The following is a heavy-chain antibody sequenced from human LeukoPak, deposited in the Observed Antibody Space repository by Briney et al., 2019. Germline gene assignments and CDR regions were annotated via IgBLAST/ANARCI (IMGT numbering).Heavy chain of an antibody. D-gene: IGHD5-12*01. CDR3: AREGYSGYLLDD. CDR2: INSDGSST. V-gene: IGHV3-74*01. J-gene: IGHJ4*01. Sequence: GESLRLSCAASGFTFSSHWRHWVRQAPGKGLVWVSRINSDGSSTSYADYVKGRFTISRDNAKNTLYLQMTILRAEDTAVYYCAREGYSGYLLDDSGQGTLVTVSS. CDR1: GFTFSSHW.